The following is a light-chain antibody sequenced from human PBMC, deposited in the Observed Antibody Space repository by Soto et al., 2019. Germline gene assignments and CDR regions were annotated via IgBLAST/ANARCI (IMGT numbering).Light chain of an antibody. CDR1: QAVGYN. CDR2: GAS. J-gene: IGKJ2*01. Sequence: EVVMTQSPATLYVSPGERVTLSCRASQAVGYNLAWYQHKPGQAPRLLIYGASTRVTGIPTRFSGSGSGTEFTLPISSLQSEYFAIYYCQQSYTFGQGTKLEIK. V-gene: IGKV3-15*01. CDR3: QQSYT.